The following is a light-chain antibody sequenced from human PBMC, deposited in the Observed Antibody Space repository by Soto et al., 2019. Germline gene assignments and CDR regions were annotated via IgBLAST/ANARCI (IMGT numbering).Light chain of an antibody. CDR3: QQYGNSPIT. J-gene: IGKJ5*01. CDR2: GTS. V-gene: IGKV3-20*01. Sequence: ILIRQSPATLSVSPGERATLSCMASQSVSSTLGWYQQKPGQAPRLLIYGTSSRATGIPDRFSGSGSGTDFTLTISRLEPEDFAVYYCQQYGNSPITFGQGTRLEIK. CDR1: QSVSST.